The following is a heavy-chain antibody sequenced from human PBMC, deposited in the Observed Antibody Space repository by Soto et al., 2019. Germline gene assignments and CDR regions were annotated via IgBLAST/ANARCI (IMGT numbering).Heavy chain of an antibody. V-gene: IGHV5-51*01. CDR3: ARPGYGTMVRGHYYGMDV. J-gene: IGHJ6*02. D-gene: IGHD3-10*01. Sequence: GESLKISCKGSGYSFTSYWIGWVRQMPGKGLEWMGIIYPGDSDTRYSPSFQGQVTISADKSISTAYLQWSSLKASDTAMYYCARPGYGTMVRGHYYGMDVWGQGTTVTVSS. CDR1: GYSFTSYW. CDR2: IYPGDSDT.